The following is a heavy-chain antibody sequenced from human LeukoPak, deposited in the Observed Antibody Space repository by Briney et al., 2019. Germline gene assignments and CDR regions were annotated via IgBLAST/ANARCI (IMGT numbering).Heavy chain of an antibody. CDR2: ITSDGSKK. Sequence: GGSLRLSCAASGFTFSTYALHWIRQAPGKGLEWVAAITSDGSKKYYADSVKGRFTISRDNSKNTLYLQMNSLRADDTAVYFCARTSLRYFGSGSYSLDVFDIWGQGTMVTVSS. D-gene: IGHD3-10*01. J-gene: IGHJ3*02. V-gene: IGHV3-30-3*01. CDR1: GFTFSTYA. CDR3: ARTSLRYFGSGSYSLDVFDI.